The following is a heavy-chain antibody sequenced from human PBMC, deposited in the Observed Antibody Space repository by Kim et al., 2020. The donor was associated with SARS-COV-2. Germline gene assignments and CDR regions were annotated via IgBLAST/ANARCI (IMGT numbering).Heavy chain of an antibody. V-gene: IGHV3-7*01. Sequence: GGSLRLSCAASGFTFSAFWMSWVRQAPGKGLEFLANINQDGSVENYEDSVKGRFTVSRDNAENSVYLQLNSLRAEDTAVFYCARDPAYSSFDYWGQGSL. CDR1: GFTFSAFW. D-gene: IGHD4-4*01. CDR3: ARDPAYSSFDY. CDR2: INQDGSVE. J-gene: IGHJ4*02.